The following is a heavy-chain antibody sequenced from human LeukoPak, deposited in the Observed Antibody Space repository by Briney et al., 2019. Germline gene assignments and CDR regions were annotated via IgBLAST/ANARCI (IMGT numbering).Heavy chain of an antibody. Sequence: GGSLRLSCAASGFTFSSYWMSWVRQAPGKGLEWVSGISGSGDTTYYADSVKGRFTISRDNSKNTLYLQMNSLRVEDTAVFYCAKDDAWLQYNYWGQGTLVTVSS. CDR2: ISGSGDTT. D-gene: IGHD5-24*01. CDR1: GFTFSSYW. J-gene: IGHJ4*02. V-gene: IGHV3-23*01. CDR3: AKDDAWLQYNY.